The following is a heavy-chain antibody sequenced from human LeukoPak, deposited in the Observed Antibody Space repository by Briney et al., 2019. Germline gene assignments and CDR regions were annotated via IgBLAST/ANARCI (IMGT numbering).Heavy chain of an antibody. CDR1: GGSISSYY. CDR2: IYYSGST. Sequence: SETLSLTCTVSGGSISSYYWSWIRQPPGKGLEWIGYIYYSGSTNYNPSLKSRVTISVETSKNQFSLKLSSVTAADTAVYYCARDIGGGYSWYYFDYWGRGTLVNVSS. CDR3: ARDIGGGYSWYYFDY. V-gene: IGHV4-59*01. D-gene: IGHD2-8*01. J-gene: IGHJ4*02.